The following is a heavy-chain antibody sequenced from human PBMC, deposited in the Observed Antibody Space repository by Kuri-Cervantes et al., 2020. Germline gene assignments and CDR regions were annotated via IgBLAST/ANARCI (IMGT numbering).Heavy chain of an antibody. J-gene: IGHJ6*02. V-gene: IGHV3-21*01. Sequence: GESLKISCAASGFTFSSYSMNWVRQAPGKGLGWVSSISSSSSYIYYADSVKGRFTISRDNAKNSLYLQMNSLRDEDTAVYYCARRGGFDWLLNYYYYGMDVWGQGTTVTVSS. CDR3: ARRGGFDWLLNYYYYGMDV. D-gene: IGHD3-9*01. CDR1: GFTFSSYS. CDR2: ISSSSSYI.